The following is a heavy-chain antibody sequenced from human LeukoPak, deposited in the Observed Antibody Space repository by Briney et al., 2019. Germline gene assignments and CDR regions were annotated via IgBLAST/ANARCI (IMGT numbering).Heavy chain of an antibody. CDR3: ARLVKVVVVPAAIIRSYYYGMDV. CDR2: MNPNSGNT. V-gene: IGHV1-8*01. D-gene: IGHD2-2*02. J-gene: IGHJ6*02. Sequence: ASVKVSCKASGYTFTSYDINWVRQATGQGLEWMGWMNPNSGNTGYVQKFQGRVTMTRNTSISTAYMELSSLRSEDTAVYYCARLVKVVVVPAAIIRSYYYGMDVWGQGTTVTVSS. CDR1: GYTFTSYD.